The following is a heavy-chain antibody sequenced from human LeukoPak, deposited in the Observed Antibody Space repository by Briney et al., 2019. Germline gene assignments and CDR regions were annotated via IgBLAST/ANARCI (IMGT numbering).Heavy chain of an antibody. CDR2: IKQDGSVK. CDR3: ARDFNSWSGYDY. J-gene: IGHJ4*02. D-gene: IGHD3-3*01. CDR1: GFTFSIYW. V-gene: IGHV3-7*01. Sequence: PGGSLRLSCAASGFTFSIYWMSWVRQAPGTGLEWVANIKQDGSVKYYVDSVKGRFTISRDNAKNSLYLQMNSLRAEDTAVYYCARDFNSWSGYDYWGQGTLVTVSS.